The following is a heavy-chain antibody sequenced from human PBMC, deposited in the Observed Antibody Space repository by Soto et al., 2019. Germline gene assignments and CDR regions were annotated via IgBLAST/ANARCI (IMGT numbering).Heavy chain of an antibody. V-gene: IGHV1-18*01. Sequence: ASVKVSCKASGYTFNSHGLSWVRHAPGQRLEWMGWISVYDGKTNYAQKFQGRVTITTDTFTSTAYMELTSLTSGDTAIYYCARPDYYNTGSGAFDIWGQGTMVTVSS. D-gene: IGHD3-22*01. CDR2: ISVYDGKT. J-gene: IGHJ3*02. CDR3: ARPDYYNTGSGAFDI. CDR1: GYTFNSHG.